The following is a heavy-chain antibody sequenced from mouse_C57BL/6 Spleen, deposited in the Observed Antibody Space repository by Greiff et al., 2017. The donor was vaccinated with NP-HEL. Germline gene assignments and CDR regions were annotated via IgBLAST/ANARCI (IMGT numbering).Heavy chain of an antibody. V-gene: IGHV2-5*01. J-gene: IGHJ4*01. CDR1: GFSLTSYG. D-gene: IGHD2-2*01. CDR3: AQMQDHMVTTLYYYAMDY. Sequence: QVQLQQSGPGLVQPSQSLSITCTVSGFSLTSYGVHWVRQSPGKGLEWLGVIWRGGSTDYNAAFMSRLSITNDNSKSQVFFKMNSLQADDTAIYYCAQMQDHMVTTLYYYAMDYWGQGTSVTVSS. CDR2: IWRGGST.